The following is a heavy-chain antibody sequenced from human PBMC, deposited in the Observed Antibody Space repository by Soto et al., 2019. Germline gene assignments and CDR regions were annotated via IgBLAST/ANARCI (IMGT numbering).Heavy chain of an antibody. J-gene: IGHJ4*02. V-gene: IGHV3-7*01. CDR3: GSGGHVDY. CDR2: INEDGSEK. CDR1: GLTFSGFW. Sequence: DVQLVESGGGLVQPGGSLRLSCEASGLTFSGFWMTWVRQAPGKGQEWVANINEDGSEKHYVDSVAGRFTISRDNAKNSLYLQMNSLRVEDTAVYYCGSGGHVDYWGQGTLVTVSS.